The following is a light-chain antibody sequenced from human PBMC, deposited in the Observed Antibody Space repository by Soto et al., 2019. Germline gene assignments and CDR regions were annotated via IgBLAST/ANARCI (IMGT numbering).Light chain of an antibody. Sequence: QSALAQPASVSGSPGQSITISCTGSSGFVGYFSLVSWHQQHPGKAPKVMISEGHRRPSGVTDRFSGYTSVNSASLTNAGHQADDEADEDCCLYIDATTYVFGTGTKLTVL. CDR1: SGFVGYFSL. V-gene: IGLV2-23*01. CDR2: EGH. CDR3: CLYIDATTYV. J-gene: IGLJ1*01.